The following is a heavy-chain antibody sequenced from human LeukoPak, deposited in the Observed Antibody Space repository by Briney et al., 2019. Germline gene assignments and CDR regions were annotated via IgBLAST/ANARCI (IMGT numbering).Heavy chain of an antibody. J-gene: IGHJ4*02. CDR2: IYHSGST. CDR3: ATQYSSSSYYFGY. D-gene: IGHD6-6*01. Sequence: SETLSLTCTVSGYSISSGYYWGWIRQPPGKGLEWIGSIYHSGSTYYNPSLKSRVTISVDTSKNQFSLKLSSVTAADTAVYYCATQYSSSSYYFGYWGQGTLVTVSS. CDR1: GYSISSGYY. V-gene: IGHV4-38-2*02.